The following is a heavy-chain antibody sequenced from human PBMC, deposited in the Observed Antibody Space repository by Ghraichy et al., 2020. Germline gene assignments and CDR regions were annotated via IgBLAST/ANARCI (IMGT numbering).Heavy chain of an antibody. Sequence: GGSLRLSCAASGFTFSSYSMNWVRQAPGKGLEWVSYISSSGSTIYYADSVKGRFTISRNNAKNSLYLQMNSRRDEDTAVYYCARDYYGVYVKDYWGQETLVTVS. J-gene: IGHJ4*02. V-gene: IGHV3-48*02. D-gene: IGHD4-17*01. CDR1: GFTFSSYS. CDR2: ISSSGSTI. CDR3: ARDYYGVYVKDY.